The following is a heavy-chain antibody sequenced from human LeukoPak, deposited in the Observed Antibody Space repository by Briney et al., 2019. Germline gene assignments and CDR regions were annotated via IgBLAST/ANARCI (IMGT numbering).Heavy chain of an antibody. V-gene: IGHV5-51*01. CDR1: GYSFSSYW. D-gene: IGHD1-26*01. J-gene: IGHJ4*02. CDR2: IYPGGSDT. Sequence: GESLKISCQGSGYSFSSYWIGWVRQMPGKGLEWMGIIYPGGSDTRYSPSFQGQVTISADKSISTAYLQRSSLKASDTAMYYCAIRGSYYYFDYWGQGTLVTVSS. CDR3: AIRGSYYYFDY.